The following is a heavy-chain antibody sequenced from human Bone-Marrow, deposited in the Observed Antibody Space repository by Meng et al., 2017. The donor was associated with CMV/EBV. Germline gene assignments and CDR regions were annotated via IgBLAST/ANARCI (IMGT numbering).Heavy chain of an antibody. D-gene: IGHD3-3*01. CDR2: IYYSGST. V-gene: IGHV4-39*07. Sequence: SETLSLTCTVSGGSISSSSYYWGWIRQPPGKGLEWIGSIYYSGSTYYNPSLKSRVTISVDTSKNQFSLKLSSVTAADTAVYYCARALSQLRFLEWLSPYYFDYWGQGTLVTVSS. J-gene: IGHJ4*02. CDR3: ARALSQLRFLEWLSPYYFDY. CDR1: GGSISSSSYY.